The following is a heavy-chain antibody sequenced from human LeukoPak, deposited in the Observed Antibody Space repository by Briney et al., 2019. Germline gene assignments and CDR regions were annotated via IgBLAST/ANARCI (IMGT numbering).Heavy chain of an antibody. CDR3: ARDRIWSSSWVFDY. D-gene: IGHD6-13*01. CDR1: GFTFSSYA. CDR2: ISYDGSNK. V-gene: IGHV3-30-3*01. J-gene: IGHJ4*02. Sequence: GGSLRLSCAASGFTFSSYAMHWVRQAPGKGLEWVAVISYDGSNKYYADSVKGRFTISRDNSKNTLYLQMNSLRAEDTAVYYCARDRIWSSSWVFDYWGQGTLVTVSS.